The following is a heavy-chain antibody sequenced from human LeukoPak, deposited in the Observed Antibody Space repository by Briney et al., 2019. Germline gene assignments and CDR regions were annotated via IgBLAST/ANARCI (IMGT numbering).Heavy chain of an antibody. CDR2: ISSSSSYI. V-gene: IGHV3-21*01. CDR1: GFTFSSYS. D-gene: IGHD5-24*01. CDR3: AREVDGYNGDFQH. J-gene: IGHJ1*01. Sequence: GGSLRLSCAASGFTFSSYSMNWVRQAPGKGLGWVSSISSSSSYIYYADSVKGRFTISRDNAKNSLYLQMNSLRAEDTAVYYCAREVDGYNGDFQHWGQGTLVTVSS.